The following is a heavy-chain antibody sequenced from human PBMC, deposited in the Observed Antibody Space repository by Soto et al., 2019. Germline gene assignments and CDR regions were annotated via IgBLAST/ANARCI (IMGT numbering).Heavy chain of an antibody. V-gene: IGHV4-30-2*01. Sequence: QLQLQESGSGLVKPSQTLSLTWAVSGGSISSGGYSWSWIRQPPGKGLEWIGYIYHSGSTYYNPTLKSRVTISVDRSKNQFPLKLSSLTAADTAVYYCARGLGERLRSSYYYSGMDVWGQGTTVTVSS. CDR2: IYHSGST. J-gene: IGHJ6*02. D-gene: IGHD6-25*01. CDR3: ARGLGERLRSSYYYSGMDV. CDR1: GGSISSGGYS.